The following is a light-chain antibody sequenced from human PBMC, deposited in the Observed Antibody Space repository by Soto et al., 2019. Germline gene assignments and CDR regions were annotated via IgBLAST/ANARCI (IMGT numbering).Light chain of an antibody. Sequence: EIVLTQSPGTLSLSPGERASLSCRSSQSVSSSNLAWYQQKPGQAPRLLIYGASSRATGIPDRFSGSGSGADFTLTISRLGPEDFAVYYCQKYNKWPLTFGGGTKVDIK. CDR2: GAS. CDR1: QSVSSSN. J-gene: IGKJ4*01. V-gene: IGKV3-20*01. CDR3: QKYNKWPLT.